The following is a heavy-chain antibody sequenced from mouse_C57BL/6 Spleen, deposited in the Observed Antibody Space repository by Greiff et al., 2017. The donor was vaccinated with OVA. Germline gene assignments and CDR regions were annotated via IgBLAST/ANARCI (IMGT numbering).Heavy chain of an antibody. CDR2: IYPRSGNT. CDR1: GYTFTSYG. CDR3: ARAGTTGGYFDV. V-gene: IGHV1-81*01. Sequence: QVQLQQSGAELARPGASVKLSCKASGYTFTSYGISWVKQRTGQGLEWIGEIYPRSGNTYYNEKFKGKATLTADKSSSTAYMELRSLTSEDSAVYFCARAGTTGGYFDVWGTGTTVTVSS. J-gene: IGHJ1*03. D-gene: IGHD1-1*01.